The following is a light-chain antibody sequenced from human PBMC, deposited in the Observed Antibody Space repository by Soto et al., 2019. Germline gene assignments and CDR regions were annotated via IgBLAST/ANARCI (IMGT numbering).Light chain of an antibody. J-gene: IGLJ3*02. V-gene: IGLV2-14*01. Sequence: QSVLTQPASVSGSPGQSITVSCTGTSSDVGRYNHVSWFQQHPGKAPKLIIYEVSDRPSGVPDRFSGSKSGNTASLTISGLQAEDEADYYCSSYTSTSTLWVFGGGTKVTVL. CDR3: SSYTSTSTLWV. CDR2: EVS. CDR1: SSDVGRYNH.